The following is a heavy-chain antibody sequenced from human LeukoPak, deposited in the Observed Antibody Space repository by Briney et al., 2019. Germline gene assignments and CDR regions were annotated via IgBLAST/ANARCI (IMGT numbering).Heavy chain of an antibody. CDR3: ARTPSGYSSSWYYFDY. J-gene: IGHJ4*02. V-gene: IGHV2-70*11. Sequence: SGPTLVNPTQTLTLTCTFSGFSLSTSGMCVSWIRQPPGKALEWLGRIDWDDDKYYSTSLKTRLTISKDTSKNQVVLTMTNMDPVDTATYYCARTPSGYSSSWYYFDYWGQGTLVTVSS. CDR2: IDWDDDK. D-gene: IGHD6-13*01. CDR1: GFSLSTSGMC.